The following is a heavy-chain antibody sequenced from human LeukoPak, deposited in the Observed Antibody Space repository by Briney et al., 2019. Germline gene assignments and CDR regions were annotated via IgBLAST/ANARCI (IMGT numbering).Heavy chain of an antibody. CDR3: ASTPPEPGIAAATDTYFDY. CDR1: GYTFTDYY. J-gene: IGHJ4*02. CDR2: INPSGGST. V-gene: IGHV1-46*01. Sequence: ASVKVSCKASGYTFTDYYLHWVRQAPGQGLEWMGIINPSGGSTSYAQKFQGRVTMTRDTSTSTVYMELSSLRSEDTAVYYCASTPPEPGIAAATDTYFDYWGQGTLVTVSS. D-gene: IGHD6-13*01.